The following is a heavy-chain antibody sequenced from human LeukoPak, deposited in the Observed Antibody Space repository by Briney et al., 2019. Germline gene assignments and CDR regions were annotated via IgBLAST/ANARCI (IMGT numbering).Heavy chain of an antibody. CDR3: ARGDSSSFAY. J-gene: IGHJ4*02. Sequence: PSETLSLTCAVYGGSFSGYYWSWIRQPPGKGLEWIGEINHSGSTNYNPSLKSRVTISVDTSKNQFSLKLSSVTAADTAVYYCARGDSSSFAYWGQGTLVTVSS. CDR2: INHSGST. CDR1: GGSFSGYY. V-gene: IGHV4-34*01. D-gene: IGHD6-6*01.